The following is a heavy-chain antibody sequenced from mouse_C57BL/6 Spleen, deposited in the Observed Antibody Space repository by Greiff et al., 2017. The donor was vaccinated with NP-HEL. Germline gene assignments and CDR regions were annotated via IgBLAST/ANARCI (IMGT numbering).Heavy chain of an antibody. D-gene: IGHD2-2*01. CDR1: GYSFTGYF. V-gene: IGHV1-20*01. J-gene: IGHJ3*01. Sequence: VQLQQSGPELVKPGASVKISCKASGYSFTGYFMNWVMQSHGKSLEWIGRINPYNGDTFYNQKFKGKATLTVDKSSSTAHMELRSLTSEDSAVYYCAREGGYGYDGAWFAYWGQGTLVTVSA. CDR2: INPYNGDT. CDR3: AREGGYGYDGAWFAY.